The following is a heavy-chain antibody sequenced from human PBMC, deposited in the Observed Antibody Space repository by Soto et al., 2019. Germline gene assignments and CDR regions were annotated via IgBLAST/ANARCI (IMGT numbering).Heavy chain of an antibody. V-gene: IGHV4-59*01. D-gene: IGHD2-21*01. CDR1: GGSISSYY. Sequence: QVQLQESGPGLVKPSETLSLTCTVSGGSISSYYWSWIRQPPGKGLEWIGYIYYSGSTNNNPSLMSRGTISVDTSKNQFSLKLSSVTAAYTAVYYCARVWRGAFDFWGQGTMVTVSS. CDR3: ARVWRGAFDF. J-gene: IGHJ3*01. CDR2: IYYSGST.